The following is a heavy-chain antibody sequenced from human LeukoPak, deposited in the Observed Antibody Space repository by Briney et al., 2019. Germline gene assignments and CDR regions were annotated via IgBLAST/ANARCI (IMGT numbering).Heavy chain of an antibody. CDR1: GYSFSNYW. CDR2: IYPGEYDI. J-gene: IGHJ4*02. CDR3: ARPLYGAASVALNPNSLDY. V-gene: IGHV5-51*01. Sequence: GESLKISCKGSGYSFSNYWIGWVRQMPGKGLEWMGIIYPGEYDIRYSPSFQGQVTISADKSISTAYLQWSSLKASDTAMYYCARPLYGAASVALNPNSLDYWGQGTLVTVSS. D-gene: IGHD4/OR15-4a*01.